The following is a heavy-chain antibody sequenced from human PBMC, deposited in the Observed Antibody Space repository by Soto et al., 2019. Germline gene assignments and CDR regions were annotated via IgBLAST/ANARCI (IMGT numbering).Heavy chain of an antibody. Sequence: GGSLRLSCAASGFTFSSYAMSWVRQAPGKGLEWVSAISGSGGSTYYADSVKGRFTISRDNSKNTLYLQMNSLGAEDTAVYYCAKGEVPAASDGYYFDYWGQGTLVTVSS. CDR3: AKGEVPAASDGYYFDY. CDR1: GFTFSSYA. V-gene: IGHV3-23*01. CDR2: ISGSGGST. D-gene: IGHD2-2*01. J-gene: IGHJ4*02.